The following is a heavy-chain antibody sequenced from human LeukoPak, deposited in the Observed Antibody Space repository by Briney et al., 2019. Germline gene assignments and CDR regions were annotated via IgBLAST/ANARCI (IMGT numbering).Heavy chain of an antibody. J-gene: IGHJ4*02. CDR1: GYTFTSYY. V-gene: IGHV1-46*01. CDR3: ARGEGLRYFDWLLYFDY. D-gene: IGHD3-9*01. Sequence: ASVKVSCKASGYTFTSYYMHWVRQPPGQGLEWMGIINPSGGSTSYAQKFQGRVTMTRDTSTSTVYMELSSLRSEDTAVYYCARGEGLRYFDWLLYFDYWGQGTLVTVSS. CDR2: INPSGGST.